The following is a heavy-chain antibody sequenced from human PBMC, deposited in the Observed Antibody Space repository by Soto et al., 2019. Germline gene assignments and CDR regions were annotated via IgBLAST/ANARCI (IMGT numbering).Heavy chain of an antibody. D-gene: IGHD3-22*01. CDR3: ARDRSYYASSGSYSPPY. V-gene: IGHV3-23*01. J-gene: IGHJ4*02. CDR2: ISGSAATT. CDR1: GFTFSSYA. Sequence: EVQLLESGGGLVQPGGSLRLSCAASGFTFSSYAMNWVRQAPGKGLEWVSAISGSAATTHFADSVKGRFTISRDNSKNTLYLQMKSLRAEDTAVYYCARDRSYYASSGSYSPPYWGQGTLVTVSS.